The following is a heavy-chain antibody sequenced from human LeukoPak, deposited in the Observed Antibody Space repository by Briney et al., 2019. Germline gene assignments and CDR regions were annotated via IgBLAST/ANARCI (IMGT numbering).Heavy chain of an antibody. J-gene: IGHJ6*02. CDR1: GFTFSSYW. V-gene: IGHV3-9*01. Sequence: GGSLRLSCAASGFTFSSYWMSWVRQAPGKGLEWVSSISWNSENIAYADSVKGRFSISRDHAENSLHLLMNSLRLEDTALYFCAKDKYSDTTGYYPTYYGLDVWGQGTTVTVSS. D-gene: IGHD3-22*01. CDR3: AKDKYSDTTGYYPTYYGLDV. CDR2: ISWNSENI.